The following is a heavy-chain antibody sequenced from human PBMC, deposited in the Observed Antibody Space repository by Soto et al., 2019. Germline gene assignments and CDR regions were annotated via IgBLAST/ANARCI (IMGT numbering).Heavy chain of an antibody. CDR3: AKDMRPDGVWDFGH. J-gene: IGHJ4*02. V-gene: IGHV3-23*01. CDR2: VGQDGAP. Sequence: EVQLLESGGGLVQPGGSLRLSCAASGFTFSTYTMAWVRQAPGRGPEWVSGVGQDGAPYYADSVKGRFTISRDNSRSSVYLEMIALRGEDAAVYYCAKDMRPDGVWDFGHWGQGTLVTVSS. CDR1: GFTFSTYT. D-gene: IGHD4-17*01.